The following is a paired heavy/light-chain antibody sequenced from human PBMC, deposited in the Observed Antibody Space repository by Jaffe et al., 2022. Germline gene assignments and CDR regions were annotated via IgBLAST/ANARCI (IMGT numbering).Heavy chain of an antibody. Sequence: QVQLVQSGAEVKKPGSSVKVSCKASGGTFSSYAISWVRQAPGQGLEWMGGIIPIFGTANYAQKFQGRVTITTDESTSTAYMELSSLRSEDTAVYYCARGPHYYDSSGYPGYGYYYYYMDVWGKGTTVTVSS. CDR2: IIPIFGTA. D-gene: IGHD3-22*01. V-gene: IGHV1-69*05. CDR3: ARGPHYYDSSGYPGYGYYYYYMDV. CDR1: GGTFSSYA. J-gene: IGHJ6*03.
Light chain of an antibody. CDR3: SSYTSSSTLAVV. CDR1: SSDVGGYNY. Sequence: QSALTQPASVSGSPGQSITISCTGTSSDVGGYNYVSWYQQHPGKAPKLMIYDVSNRPSGVSNRFSGSKSGNTASLTISGLQAEDEADYYCSSYTSSSTLAVVFGGGTKLTVL. V-gene: IGLV2-14*03. J-gene: IGLJ2*01. CDR2: DVS.